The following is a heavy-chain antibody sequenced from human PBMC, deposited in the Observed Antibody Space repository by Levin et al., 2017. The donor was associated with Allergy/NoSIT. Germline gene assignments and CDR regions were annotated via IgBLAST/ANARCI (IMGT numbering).Heavy chain of an antibody. J-gene: IGHJ5*02. CDR2: ISSSSSTI. D-gene: IGHD4-23*01. Sequence: GESLKISCAASGFTFSSYSMNWVRQAPGKGLEWVSYISSSSSTIYYADSVKGRFTISRDNAKNSLYLQMNSLRAEDTAVYYCARDDYGGNPNWFDPWGQGTLVTVSS. V-gene: IGHV3-48*01. CDR3: ARDDYGGNPNWFDP. CDR1: GFTFSSYS.